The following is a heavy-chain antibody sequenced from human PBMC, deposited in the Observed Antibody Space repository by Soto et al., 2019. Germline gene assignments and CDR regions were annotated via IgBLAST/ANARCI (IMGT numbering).Heavy chain of an antibody. V-gene: IGHV4-39*01. CDR1: GGSISSRSYY. CDR3: ARFPKQEWLLIA. Sequence: SETPSLTCTVSGGSISSRSYYWCWIRQPPGKGLEWIGSIYYSRTKYYKTYLKSRVNISVDTSKNQFSMKLSSVTAADTAVYYCARFPKQEWLLIAWGQGTLVTVSS. CDR2: IYYSRTK. J-gene: IGHJ5*02. D-gene: IGHD3-3*01.